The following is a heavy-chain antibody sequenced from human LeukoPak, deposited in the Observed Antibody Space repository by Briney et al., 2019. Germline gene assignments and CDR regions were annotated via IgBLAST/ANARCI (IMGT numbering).Heavy chain of an antibody. CDR1: GFTFDDYA. D-gene: IGHD3-22*01. CDR3: AKSRRNHYDCGES. V-gene: IGHV3-9*01. J-gene: IGHJ5*02. CDR2: ISWNSGSI. Sequence: GGSLRLSCAASGFTFDDYAMHWVRQAPGKGLEWVSGISWNSGSIGYADSVKGRFTISRDNAKKTLYLQMDSLRAEDTAVYYCAKSRRNHYDCGESWGQGTLVTVSS.